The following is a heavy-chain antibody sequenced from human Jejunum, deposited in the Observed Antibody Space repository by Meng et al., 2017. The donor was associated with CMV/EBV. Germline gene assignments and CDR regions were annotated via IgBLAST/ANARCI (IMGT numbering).Heavy chain of an antibody. CDR1: GGYVSAYT. J-gene: IGHJ5*02. CDR2: LSNSGTT. Sequence: LSLICSVSGGYVSAYTFTWIRLSPVRGLEWIGFLSNSGTTNYNPALEGRATISIDSSRNQVSLKINSVHTADTAVYYCATGRMWLDPWGQGTLVTVSS. V-gene: IGHV4-59*02. CDR3: ATGRMWLDP.